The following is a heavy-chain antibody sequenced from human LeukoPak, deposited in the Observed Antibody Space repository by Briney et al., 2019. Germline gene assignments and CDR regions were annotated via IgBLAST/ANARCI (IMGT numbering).Heavy chain of an antibody. CDR3: ARDYYDSSGFGDY. J-gene: IGHJ4*02. CDR1: GGTFSSYA. V-gene: IGHV1-69*04. CDR2: IIPILGIA. Sequence: SVKVSCKASGGTFSSYAISWVRQAPGQGLEWMGRIIPILGIANYAQKFRGRVTITADKSTSTAYMELSSLRSEDTAVYYCARDYYDSSGFGDYWGQGTLVTVSS. D-gene: IGHD3-22*01.